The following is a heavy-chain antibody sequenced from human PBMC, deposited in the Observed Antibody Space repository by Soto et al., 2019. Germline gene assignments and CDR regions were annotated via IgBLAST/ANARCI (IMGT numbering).Heavy chain of an antibody. V-gene: IGHV4-39*01. J-gene: IGHJ4*02. CDR1: GGSISSSSYY. CDR3: ARLGGPFDY. D-gene: IGHD3-16*01. Sequence: SETLSLTCTVSGGSISSSSYYWGWIRQPPGKGLEWIGSVYYSGSTYYNPSLKSRVTISVDTSKNQFSLKLSSVTAADTAVYYCARLGGPFDYWGQGTLVTVSS. CDR2: VYYSGST.